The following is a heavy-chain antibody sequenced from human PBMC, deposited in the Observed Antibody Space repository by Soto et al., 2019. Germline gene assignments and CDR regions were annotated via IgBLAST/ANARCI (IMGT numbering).Heavy chain of an antibody. V-gene: IGHV3-23*01. CDR1: EYTFSTYA. D-gene: IGHD6-19*01. Sequence: EVQLLESGGGLVQPGGSLTLSCAASEYTFSTYAMTWVRLVPGKGLEWVSGISGSGGATYYTDSVKGRFTISRDNARNTLYLQMTSLRVEDTGIYYCAKDKTGGYSSGWFHYSYGMDVWGQGTTVTVSS. J-gene: IGHJ6*02. CDR2: ISGSGGAT. CDR3: AKDKTGGYSSGWFHYSYGMDV.